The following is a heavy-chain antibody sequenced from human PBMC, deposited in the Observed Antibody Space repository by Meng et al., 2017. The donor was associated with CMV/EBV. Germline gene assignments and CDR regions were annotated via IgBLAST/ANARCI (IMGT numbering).Heavy chain of an antibody. Sequence: ASVKVSCKASGYTFTSYGISWVRQAPGQGLEWMGWISAYNGNTNYAQKLQGRVTMTTDTSTSTAYMELRSLRSDDTAVYYCARVDLGLAYDFWGVRGDYYYGMDVWGQGTTVTVSS. CDR3: ARVDLGLAYDFWGVRGDYYYGMDV. V-gene: IGHV1-18*01. D-gene: IGHD3-3*01. J-gene: IGHJ6*02. CDR2: ISAYNGNT. CDR1: GYTFTSYG.